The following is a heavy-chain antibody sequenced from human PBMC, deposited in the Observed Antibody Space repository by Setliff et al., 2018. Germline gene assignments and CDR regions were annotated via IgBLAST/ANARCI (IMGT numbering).Heavy chain of an antibody. D-gene: IGHD3-16*01. J-gene: IGHJ4*02. V-gene: IGHV4-59*11. CDR1: GASISTHY. Sequence: SETLSLTCTVSGASISTHYWSWIRQPPGKGLEWIGHTYYIGATNYNPSLKGRVTISVDTSKNQVSLKMNSVTAADTAVYYCARGGVLGTGGFDYWGQGTLVTVSS. CDR3: ARGGVLGTGGFDY. CDR2: TYYIGAT.